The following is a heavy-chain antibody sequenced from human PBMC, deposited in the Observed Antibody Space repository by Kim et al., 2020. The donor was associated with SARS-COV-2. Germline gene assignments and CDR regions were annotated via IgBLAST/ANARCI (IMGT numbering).Heavy chain of an antibody. CDR2: IKHDGSVE. CDR1: GFTFSHYW. V-gene: IGHV3-7*03. Sequence: GGSLRLSCAASGFTFSHYWMSWVRQAPGKGLEWVANIKHDGSVENSVDSVQGRFTISRDNAKGSLYLQMNRLRVDDSAIYYCARDQVGGGCVYWGQGILV. D-gene: IGHD6-19*01. J-gene: IGHJ4*02. CDR3: ARDQVGGGCVY.